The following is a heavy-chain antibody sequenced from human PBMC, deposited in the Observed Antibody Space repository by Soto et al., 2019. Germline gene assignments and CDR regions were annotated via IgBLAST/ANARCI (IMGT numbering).Heavy chain of an antibody. J-gene: IGHJ4*02. CDR1: GFTFSSHS. Sequence: EVQLVESGGGLVKPGGSLRLSCAASGFTFSSHSMNWVRQAPGKGLEWVSSITSSSIYIYYADSVKGRFTISRDNAKNSLYLQMNSLRPEDTAVYFCARDRRWGVRGDSLGYWGQGSQVTVSS. D-gene: IGHD3-10*01. V-gene: IGHV3-21*01. CDR2: ITSSSIYI. CDR3: ARDRRWGVRGDSLGY.